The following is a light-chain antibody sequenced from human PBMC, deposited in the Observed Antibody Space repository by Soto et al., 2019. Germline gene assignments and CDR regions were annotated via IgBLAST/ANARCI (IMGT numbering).Light chain of an antibody. CDR2: GAS. V-gene: IGKV3-20*01. CDR1: QSVSSSY. J-gene: IGKJ3*01. CDR3: QQYGSSPFT. Sequence: EIVLTQSPGTLSLSPGERATLSCRASQSVSSSYLAWYQQKPGQAPRLLIYGASSRATGIPDRFSGSGSGKVFTLTISRLEPEDFAVYYCQQYGSSPFTFGPGTKVDIK.